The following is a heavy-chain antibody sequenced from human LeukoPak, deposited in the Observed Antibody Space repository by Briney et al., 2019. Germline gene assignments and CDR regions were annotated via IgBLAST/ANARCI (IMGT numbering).Heavy chain of an antibody. V-gene: IGHV3-23*01. J-gene: IGHJ4*02. Sequence: GGSLRLSCAVSGFTFSSHAMSWVRQAPGKGLEWVSVISGSGGSTYYTDSVKGRFTTSRNNSKNTLYLQMNSLRAEDTAVYYCAKALRAYCGGDCIRDYWGQGTLVTVSS. CDR3: AKALRAYCGGDCIRDY. CDR2: ISGSGGST. D-gene: IGHD2-21*02. CDR1: GFTFSSHA.